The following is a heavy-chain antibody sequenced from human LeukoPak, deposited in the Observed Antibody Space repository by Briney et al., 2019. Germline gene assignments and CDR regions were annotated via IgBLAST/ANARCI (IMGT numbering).Heavy chain of an antibody. CDR3: ATYDHIVATPRGDY. CDR1: GFTFSNYA. CDR2: ISGSGGST. J-gene: IGHJ4*02. Sequence: GGSLRLSCAASGFTFSNYAMSWVRQAPGKGLEWVSAISGSGGSTYYADSVKGRFTISRDNSKNTLYLQMNSLRAEDTAVYYCATYDHIVATPRGDYWGQGTLVTVSS. V-gene: IGHV3-23*01. D-gene: IGHD5-12*01.